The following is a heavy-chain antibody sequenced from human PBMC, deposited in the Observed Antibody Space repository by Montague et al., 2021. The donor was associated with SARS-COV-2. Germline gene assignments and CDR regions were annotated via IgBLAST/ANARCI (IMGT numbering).Heavy chain of an antibody. J-gene: IGHJ4*02. D-gene: IGHD5-12*01. Sequence: SETLSLTCSVSGGSISDYYWNWIRQPPGKGLEWIGYIYYNTENTXXNPXLQSRVTISLDTSKNQFSLNLRSVTAADTALYFCARGTGYDYYFDCWGLGTLVTVSS. CDR3: ARGTGYDYYFDC. V-gene: IGHV4-59*01. CDR2: IYYNTENT. CDR1: GGSISDYY.